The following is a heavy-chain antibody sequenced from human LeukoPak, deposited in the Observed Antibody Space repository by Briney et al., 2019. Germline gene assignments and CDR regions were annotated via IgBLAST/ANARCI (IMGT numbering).Heavy chain of an antibody. CDR2: IYYSGST. V-gene: IGHV4-39*01. Sequence: SETLSLTCTVSGGSISSSSYYWGWLRQPPGKGLEWIVSIYYSGSTYYNPSLKSRVTISVDTSKNQFSLKLSSVTAADTAVYYCARGLLLSRSRYYYYYYMDVWGKGTTVTISS. J-gene: IGHJ6*03. D-gene: IGHD3-10*01. CDR3: ARGLLLSRSRYYYYYYMDV. CDR1: GGSISSSSYY.